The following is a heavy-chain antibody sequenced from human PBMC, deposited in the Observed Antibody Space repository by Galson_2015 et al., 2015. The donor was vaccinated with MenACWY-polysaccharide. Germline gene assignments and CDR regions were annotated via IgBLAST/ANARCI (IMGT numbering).Heavy chain of an antibody. CDR1: GFTFSDYY. J-gene: IGHJ3*02. Sequence: SLRLSCAASGFTFSDYYMSWIRQAPGEGLEWVSYITTTGSNIYYADSVKGRFTISRDNANNSLYLQMNSLRDEDTAVYYCARDNMVAGAVDIWGQGTMVTVSS. CDR3: ARDNMVAGAVDI. D-gene: IGHD5-12*01. V-gene: IGHV3-11*04. CDR2: ITTTGSNI.